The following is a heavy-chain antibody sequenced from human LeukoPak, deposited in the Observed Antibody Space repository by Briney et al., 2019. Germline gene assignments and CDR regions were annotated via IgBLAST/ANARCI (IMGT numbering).Heavy chain of an antibody. D-gene: IGHD1-26*01. V-gene: IGHV3-7*04. CDR3: ARAGSPLLDY. Sequence: GGSLRLSCAASGFSFSSYWMSWVRQVPGKGLEWVANIKKDGSEKYYVDSVKGRFTISRDNAKTSLYLQMNTLRAEDTAVYYCARAGSPLLDYWGQGILVTVSS. CDR2: IKKDGSEK. J-gene: IGHJ4*02. CDR1: GFSFSSYW.